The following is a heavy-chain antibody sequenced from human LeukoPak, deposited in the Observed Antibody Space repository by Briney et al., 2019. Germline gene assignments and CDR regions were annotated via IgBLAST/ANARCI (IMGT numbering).Heavy chain of an antibody. Sequence: ESGPTLVKPTQTLTLTCTFSGFSLSTSGVGVGWIRQPPGKALEWLALIYWNDDKRYSPSLKSRLTITKDTSKNQAVLTMTNMDPVDTATYYCAHHPISMEQLNWFDPWGQGTLVTVSS. CDR2: IYWNDDK. V-gene: IGHV2-5*01. J-gene: IGHJ5*02. CDR1: GFSLSTSGVG. CDR3: AHHPISMEQLNWFDP. D-gene: IGHD6-13*01.